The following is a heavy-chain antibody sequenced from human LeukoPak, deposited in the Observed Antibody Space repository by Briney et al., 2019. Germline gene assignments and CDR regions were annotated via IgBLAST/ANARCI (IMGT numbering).Heavy chain of an antibody. Sequence: SGTLSLTCGVSGGSITSTNYWTWVRQPPGKGLEWIGEVNLQGSTNYNPSLMGRVAISVDISENHISLQLTSVTASDTAVYYCAREGGPYRPLDYSGQGTLVTVSS. CDR2: VNLQGST. J-gene: IGHJ4*02. V-gene: IGHV4-4*02. CDR1: GGSITSTNY. CDR3: AREGGPYRPLDY.